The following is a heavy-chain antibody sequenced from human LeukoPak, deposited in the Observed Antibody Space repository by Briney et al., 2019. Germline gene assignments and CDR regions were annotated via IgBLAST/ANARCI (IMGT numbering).Heavy chain of an antibody. Sequence: SETLSLTCTVSSGSVSSGSYYWSWIRQPPGKGLEWIGYIYYSASTNYNPSLKSRVTISVDTSNNQFSLKLSSVTAADMAVYYCARGSRGYSYGWGQGTLVTVSS. CDR3: ARGSRGYSYG. CDR2: IYYSAST. J-gene: IGHJ4*02. CDR1: SGSVSSGSYY. V-gene: IGHV4-61*01. D-gene: IGHD5-18*01.